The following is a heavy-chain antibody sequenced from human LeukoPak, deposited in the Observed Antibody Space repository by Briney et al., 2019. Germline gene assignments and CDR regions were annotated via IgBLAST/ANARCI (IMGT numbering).Heavy chain of an antibody. V-gene: IGHV4-59*08. CDR3: ARPRLVYDYVWGSYRPDAFDI. Sequence: SETLSLTCTVSGGSISSYYWSWIRQPPGKGLEWIGYFYYSGSTSYNPSLKSRVTISVDTSKNQFSLKLSSVTAADTAVYYCARPRLVYDYVWGSYRPDAFDIWGQGTMVTVSS. CDR1: GGSISSYY. CDR2: FYYSGST. J-gene: IGHJ3*02. D-gene: IGHD3-16*02.